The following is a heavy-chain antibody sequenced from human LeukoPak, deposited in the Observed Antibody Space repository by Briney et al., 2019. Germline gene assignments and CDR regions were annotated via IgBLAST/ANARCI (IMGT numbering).Heavy chain of an antibody. D-gene: IGHD2-2*01. CDR2: IYYSGST. Sequence: SETLSLTCTVSGGSISSYYWSWIRQPPGKGLEWIGYIYYSGSTNYNPSLKSRVTISVDTSKNQFSLKLSSVTAADTAVYYCARHIVVVPAAQRWFDPWGQGTLVTVSS. CDR3: ARHIVVVPAAQRWFDP. CDR1: GGSISSYY. J-gene: IGHJ5*02. V-gene: IGHV4-59*08.